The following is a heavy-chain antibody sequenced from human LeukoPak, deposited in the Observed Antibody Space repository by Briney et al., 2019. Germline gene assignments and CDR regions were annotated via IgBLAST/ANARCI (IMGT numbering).Heavy chain of an antibody. CDR3: ARGGCSSTSCYWKKNYFAF. V-gene: IGHV4-4*07. J-gene: IGHJ4*02. CDR1: GASFSSYY. Sequence: SETLSLTCTVSGASFSSYYWSWIRQPAGKGLEWIGHIYTSGSTNYNPSLKSRVTMSVDTSNNQFSLNLKSVTAADTAVYFCARGGCSSTSCYWKKNYFAFWGQGTLVTVSS. CDR2: IYTSGST. D-gene: IGHD2-2*01.